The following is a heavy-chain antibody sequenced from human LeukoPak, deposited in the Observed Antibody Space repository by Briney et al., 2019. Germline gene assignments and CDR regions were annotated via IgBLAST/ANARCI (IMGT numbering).Heavy chain of an antibody. J-gene: IGHJ5*02. CDR1: GASISSYY. Sequence: SETLSLTCTVSGASISSYYWSWIRQPPGKGLEWIGYIYYSGSTSYNPSLKSRVTISVDTSKNQFSLKLSSVTAADTAVYYCAREAYDYVWGSYVLGWFDPWGQGTLVTVSS. CDR3: AREAYDYVWGSYVLGWFDP. D-gene: IGHD3-16*01. V-gene: IGHV4-59*01. CDR2: IYYSGST.